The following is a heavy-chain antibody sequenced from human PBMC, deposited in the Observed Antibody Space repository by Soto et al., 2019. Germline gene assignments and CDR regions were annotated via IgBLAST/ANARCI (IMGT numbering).Heavy chain of an antibody. V-gene: IGHV1-69*12. CDR2: IIPIFGTA. CDR1: GGTFSSYA. Sequence: QVQLVQSGAEVKKPGSSVKVSCKASGGTFSSYAISWVRQAPGQGLEWMGGIIPIFGTANYAQKFQGRVTITAAESTSTAYMELSSLRSEDTAVYYCARAIVATTQYYYYGMDVWGQGTTVTVSS. CDR3: ARAIVATTQYYYYGMDV. D-gene: IGHD5-12*01. J-gene: IGHJ6*02.